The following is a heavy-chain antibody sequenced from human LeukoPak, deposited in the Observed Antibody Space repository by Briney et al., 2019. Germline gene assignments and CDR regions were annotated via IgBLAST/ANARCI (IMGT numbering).Heavy chain of an antibody. CDR3: AKXXXDRRXAFDI. V-gene: IGHV3-23*01. J-gene: IGHJ3*02. Sequence: PGGSLRLSCAASGFIFNHYAMSWVRQAPGKGLEWVSSITNDGYTFYADSVKGQFTISRDNSKNTLYLQMSSLTAEDTAIYYCAKXXXDRRXAFDIWGQGTKVSVS. CDR2: ITNDGYT. CDR1: GFIFNHYA.